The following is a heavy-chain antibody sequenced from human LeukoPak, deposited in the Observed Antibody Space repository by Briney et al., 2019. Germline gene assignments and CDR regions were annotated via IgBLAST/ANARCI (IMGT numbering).Heavy chain of an antibody. V-gene: IGHV4-34*01. D-gene: IGHD6-19*01. CDR3: ARVVRQWLAHYAFDI. CDR1: GGPFSGYC. Sequence: PSEDLSFTRAVDGGPFSGYCWRWIRQPPAPVLVSFGEINHSGSTNYNPSLKSRVTISVDTSKNQLSLKLSSLTAADTAVYYCARVVRQWLAHYAFDIWGQGTMVTVSS. CDR2: INHSGST. J-gene: IGHJ3*02.